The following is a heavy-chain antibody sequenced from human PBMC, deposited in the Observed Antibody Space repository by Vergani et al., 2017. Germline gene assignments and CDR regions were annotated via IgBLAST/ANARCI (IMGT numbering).Heavy chain of an antibody. V-gene: IGHV4-30-4*08. CDR2: IYYSGST. Sequence: QVQLQESGPGLVKPSQTLSLTCTVSGGSISSGDYYWSWIRQPPGKGLEWIGYIYYSGSTYYNPSLKSRVTISVDTSKNQFSLKLSSVTAADTAVYYCARGYYGSGSYYNSPFDYWGQGTLVTVSS. CDR3: ARGYYGSGSYYNSPFDY. CDR1: GGSISSGDYY. J-gene: IGHJ4*02. D-gene: IGHD3-10*01.